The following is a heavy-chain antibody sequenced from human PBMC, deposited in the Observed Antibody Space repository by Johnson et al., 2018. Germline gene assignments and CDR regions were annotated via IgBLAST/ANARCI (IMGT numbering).Heavy chain of an antibody. CDR3: ARGGIAAAGYYMDV. D-gene: IGHD6-13*01. CDR1: GYTFTSYD. Sequence: QVQLVESGAEAKKPGASVKVSCLASGYTFTSYDINWVRQATGQGLEWMGWMNPNSGNTGYAQKFQGRVTMTSNTSISTAYMELRSLRSEDTAVYYCARGGIAAAGYYMDVWGKGTTVTVSS. V-gene: IGHV1-8*01. J-gene: IGHJ6*03. CDR2: MNPNSGNT.